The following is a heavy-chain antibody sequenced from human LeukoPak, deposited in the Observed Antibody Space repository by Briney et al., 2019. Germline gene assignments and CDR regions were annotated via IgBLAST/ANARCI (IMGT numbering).Heavy chain of an antibody. V-gene: IGHV3-15*01. D-gene: IGHD3-3*01. Sequence: PGGSLRLSCAASGFTFSNAWMSWVRQAPGKGLEWVGRIKSKTDGGTTDYAAPVKGRFTISRDDSKNTLYLQMNSLKTEDTAVYYCTTEYYDFWSGYLAPGPPNDYWGQGTLVTVSS. CDR3: TTEYYDFWSGYLAPGPPNDY. J-gene: IGHJ4*02. CDR2: IKSKTDGGTT. CDR1: GFTFSNAW.